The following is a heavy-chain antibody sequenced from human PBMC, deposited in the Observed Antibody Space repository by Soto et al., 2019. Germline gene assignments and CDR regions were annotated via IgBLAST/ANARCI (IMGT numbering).Heavy chain of an antibody. CDR3: ARHHYDYIWGTFDY. V-gene: IGHV4-59*08. J-gene: IGHJ4*02. Sequence: SETLSLTCTVSGGSISSYYWSWIRQPPGKGLEWIGYIYYSGSTNYDPSLKSRVTISVDTSKNQFSLKLSSVTAADTAVYYCARHHYDYIWGTFDYWGQGTLVTVSS. CDR2: IYYSGST. D-gene: IGHD3-16*01. CDR1: GGSISSYY.